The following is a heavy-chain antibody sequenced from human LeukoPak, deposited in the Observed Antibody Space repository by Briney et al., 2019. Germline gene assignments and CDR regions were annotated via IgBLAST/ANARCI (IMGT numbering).Heavy chain of an antibody. J-gene: IGHJ4*02. CDR2: MNPNSGNT. D-gene: IGHD2-8*01. Sequence: ASVKVSCKASGYTFTSYGISWVRQAPGQGLEWMGWMNPNSGNTGYAQKFQGRVTITRNTSISTAYMELSSLRSEDTAVYYCARGLGYCTNGVCDYWGQGTLVTVSS. CDR1: GYTFTSYG. V-gene: IGHV1-8*03. CDR3: ARGLGYCTNGVCDY.